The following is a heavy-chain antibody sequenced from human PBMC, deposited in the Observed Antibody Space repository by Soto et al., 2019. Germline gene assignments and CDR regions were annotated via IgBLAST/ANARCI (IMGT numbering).Heavy chain of an antibody. CDR1: GFTFTTYT. J-gene: IGHJ4*02. Sequence: QPGGSRRLSCAASGFTFTTYTMTWVRQAPGKGMEWVSVISSRSGSTKYKADSVKGRFTISRDNAKNSLNLQMNSLSADDTAMYYCARKGESNLDFWGQGTLVTVSS. V-gene: IGHV3-48*04. CDR2: ISSRSGSTK. CDR3: ARKGESNLDF. D-gene: IGHD2-21*01.